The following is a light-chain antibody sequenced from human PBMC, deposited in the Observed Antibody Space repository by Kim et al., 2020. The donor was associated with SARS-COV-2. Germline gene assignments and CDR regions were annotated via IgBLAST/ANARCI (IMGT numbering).Light chain of an antibody. Sequence: EIVMTQSPATLSVSPGERATLSCRASRSVSSHLAWYQQKPGQGPRLLIYGASTRTTGVPDRFSGSGSGTDFTLTISSLHSEDFAVYYCQHYVKWPLTFGGRTKVDIK. CDR2: GAS. CDR3: QHYVKWPLT. J-gene: IGKJ4*01. V-gene: IGKV3-15*01. CDR1: RSVSSH.